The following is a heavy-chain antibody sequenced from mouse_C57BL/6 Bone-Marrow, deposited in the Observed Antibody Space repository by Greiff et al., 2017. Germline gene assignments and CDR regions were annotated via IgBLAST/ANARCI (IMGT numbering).Heavy chain of an antibody. Sequence: QVQLQQSGAELVRPGTSVKVSCKASGYAFTNYLIEWVKQRPGQGLEWIGVINPGSGGTNYNEKFKGKATLTADKSSSTAYMQLSSLTSEDSAVYFCARSVFFAYWGQGTLVTVSA. CDR1: GYAFTNYL. J-gene: IGHJ3*01. V-gene: IGHV1-54*01. CDR2: INPGSGGT. CDR3: ARSVFFAY.